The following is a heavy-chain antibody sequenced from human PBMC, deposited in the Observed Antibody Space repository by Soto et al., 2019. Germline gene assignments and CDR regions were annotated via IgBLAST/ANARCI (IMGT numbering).Heavy chain of an antibody. CDR3: ARDGEELRANYYFDY. CDR1: GFTFSSYG. V-gene: IGHV3-33*01. Sequence: QVQLVESGGGVVQPGRSLRLSCAASGFTFSSYGMHWVRQAPGKGLEWVAVIWYDGSNKYYADSVKGRFTISRDNSKNTLYLQMNSLRAEDTAVYYCARDGEELRANYYFDYWGQGTLVTVSS. J-gene: IGHJ4*02. CDR2: IWYDGSNK. D-gene: IGHD1-26*01.